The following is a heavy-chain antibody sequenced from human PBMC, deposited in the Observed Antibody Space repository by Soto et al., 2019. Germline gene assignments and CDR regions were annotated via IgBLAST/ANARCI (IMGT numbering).Heavy chain of an antibody. D-gene: IGHD2-15*01. J-gene: IGHJ3*02. V-gene: IGHV3-23*01. CDR3: APHVSCSGGSCQYDAFAI. CDR2: VTADGGT. Sequence: EVQVLESGGGLVQPGGSLRLSCEGSGFTVSSHAMTWIRQAPGKGPEWVSTVTADGGTYYADSVKGRFAMSRDTSXXTXHLQMNSLGAEDTAAYYCAPHVSCSGGSCQYDAFAIRGQGTMVTVSS. CDR1: GFTVSSHA.